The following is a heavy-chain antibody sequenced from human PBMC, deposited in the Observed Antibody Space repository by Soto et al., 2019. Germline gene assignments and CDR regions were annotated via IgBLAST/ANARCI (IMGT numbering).Heavy chain of an antibody. V-gene: IGHV1-69*12. D-gene: IGHD6-13*01. J-gene: IGHJ5*02. Sequence: QVQLVQSGAEVKKPGSSVKVSCKASGGTFSSYAISWVRQAPGQGLEWMGGIIPIFGTANYAQKFQGRVTIAADESPSTAYMERRSLRSEDTAVYYCARVGQLEPYDWFDPWGQGTLVTVSS. CDR1: GGTFSSYA. CDR2: IIPIFGTA. CDR3: ARVGQLEPYDWFDP.